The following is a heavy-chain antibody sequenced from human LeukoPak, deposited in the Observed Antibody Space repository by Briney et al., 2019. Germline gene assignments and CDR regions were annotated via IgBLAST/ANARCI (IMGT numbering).Heavy chain of an antibody. CDR1: GYTFTGYY. CDR3: AREDSSSWYRYYYYGMDV. Sequence: VASVKVSCKASGYTFTGYYMHWVRQAPGQGLEWTGWINPNSGGTNYAQKFQGRVTMTRDTSISTAYMELSRLRSDDTAVYYCAREDSSSWYRYYYYGMDVWGQGTTVTVSS. V-gene: IGHV1-2*02. J-gene: IGHJ6*02. CDR2: INPNSGGT. D-gene: IGHD6-13*01.